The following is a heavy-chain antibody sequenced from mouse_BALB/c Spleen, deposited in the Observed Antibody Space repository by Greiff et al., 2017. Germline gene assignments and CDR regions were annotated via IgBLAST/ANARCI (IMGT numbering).Heavy chain of an antibody. CDR2: ISYSGST. CDR1: GDSITSGY. D-gene: IGHD2-2*01. CDR3: ARADGYDVDFDY. J-gene: IGHJ2*01. V-gene: IGHV3-8*02. Sequence: EVQRVESGPSLVKPSQTLSLTCSVTGDSITSGYWNWIRKFPGNKLEYMGYISYSGSTYYNPSLKSRISITRDTSKNQYYLQLNSVTTEDTATYYCARADGYDVDFDYWGQGTTLTVSS.